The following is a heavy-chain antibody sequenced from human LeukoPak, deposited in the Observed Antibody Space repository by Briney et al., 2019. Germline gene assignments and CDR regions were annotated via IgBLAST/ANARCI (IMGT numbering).Heavy chain of an antibody. V-gene: IGHV3-7*01. CDR2: INEDGSET. J-gene: IGHJ4*02. CDR3: ARENRSTSCCFDY. Sequence: GGSLRLSCAASGFTFRTYWLSWVRQAPGKGLEWVANINEDGSETYYVDSVKGRFTISRDNAKNSLYLQMTSLRAEDTAVYYCARENRSTSCCFDYWGQGTLVTVSS. D-gene: IGHD2-2*01. CDR1: GFTFRTYW.